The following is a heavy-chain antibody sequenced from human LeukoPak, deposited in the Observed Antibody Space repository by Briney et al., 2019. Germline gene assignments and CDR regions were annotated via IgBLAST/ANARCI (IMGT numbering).Heavy chain of an antibody. J-gene: IGHJ4*02. CDR3: ARASTYCYFDY. D-gene: IGHD2-15*01. CDR1: GGSISSYY. Sequence: MPSETLSLTCTVSGGSISSYYWSWIRQPPGKGLEWIGYIYYSGSTNYNPSLKSRVTISVDTSKNQFSLKLSSVTAADTAVYYCARASTYCYFDYWGQGTLVTVSS. V-gene: IGHV4-59*01. CDR2: IYYSGST.